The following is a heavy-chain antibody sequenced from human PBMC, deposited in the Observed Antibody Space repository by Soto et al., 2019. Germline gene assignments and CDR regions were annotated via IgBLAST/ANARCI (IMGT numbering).Heavy chain of an antibody. CDR2: IYPGDSDT. CDR3: ARGPGIAAAGAYYYYGMDV. CDR1: GYSFTSYW. J-gene: IGHJ6*02. D-gene: IGHD6-13*01. Sequence: GESLKISCKGSGYSFTSYWIGWVRQMPGKGLEWMGIIYPGDSDTRYSPSFQGQVTISADKSISTAYLQWSSLKASDTAMYYCARGPGIAAAGAYYYYGMDVWGQGTTVTVSS. V-gene: IGHV5-51*01.